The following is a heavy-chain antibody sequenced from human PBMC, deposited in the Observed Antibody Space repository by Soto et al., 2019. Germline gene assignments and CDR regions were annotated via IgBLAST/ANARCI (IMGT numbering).Heavy chain of an antibody. D-gene: IGHD5-12*01. V-gene: IGHV1-69*12. CDR1: GGTFSSYA. Sequence: QVQLVQSGAEVKKPGSSVKVSCKASGGTFSSYAISWVRQAPGQGLEWMGGIIPIFGTANYAQKFQGRVTIXXGXSXXRAHMELSSLRSEDTAVYYCAGDRGARDGYNPLLGWGQGTLVTVSS. J-gene: IGHJ1*01. CDR3: AGDRGARDGYNPLLG. CDR2: IIPIFGTA.